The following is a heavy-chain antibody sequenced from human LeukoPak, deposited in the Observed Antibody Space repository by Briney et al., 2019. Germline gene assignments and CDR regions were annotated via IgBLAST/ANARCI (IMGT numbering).Heavy chain of an antibody. CDR1: GGSISSGGYS. D-gene: IGHD4-23*01. J-gene: IGHJ5*02. Sequence: PSETLSLTCAVSGGSISSGGYSWSWIRQPPGKGLEWIGYIYHSGSTYYNPSLKSRVTISVDRSKNQFSLKLSSVTAADTAVYYCARDRRWYRGQYWFDPWGQGTLVTVSS. V-gene: IGHV4-30-2*01. CDR3: ARDRRWYRGQYWFDP. CDR2: IYHSGST.